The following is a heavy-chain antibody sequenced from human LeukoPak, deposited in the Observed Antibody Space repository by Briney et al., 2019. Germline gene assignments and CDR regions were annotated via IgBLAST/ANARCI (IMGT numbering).Heavy chain of an antibody. V-gene: IGHV3-23*01. CDR1: GFTFSSYA. Sequence: PGGSLRLSCAASGFTFSSYAMSWVRQAPGKELEWVSTISDSGSSTYYTDSVKGRFTFSRDNSKNTLHLEMNSLRAEDTAVYYCTKDHGFYSSGWHPLFDHWGQGTLVTVTP. CDR3: TKDHGFYSSGWHPLFDH. J-gene: IGHJ4*02. D-gene: IGHD6-19*01. CDR2: ISDSGSST.